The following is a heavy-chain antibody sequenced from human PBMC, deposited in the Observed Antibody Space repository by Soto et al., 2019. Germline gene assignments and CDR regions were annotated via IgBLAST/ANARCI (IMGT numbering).Heavy chain of an antibody. J-gene: IGHJ5*02. V-gene: IGHV1-69*13. D-gene: IGHD2-2*01. CDR1: GGTFSSYA. Sequence: VKVSCKASGGTFSSYAISWVRQAPGQGLEWMGGIIPIFGTANYAQKFQGRVTITADESTSTAYMELSSLRSEDTAVYYCARQAVVPGAMSLVGWFDPCGQGTLVTVSS. CDR3: ARQAVVPGAMSLVGWFDP. CDR2: IIPIFGTA.